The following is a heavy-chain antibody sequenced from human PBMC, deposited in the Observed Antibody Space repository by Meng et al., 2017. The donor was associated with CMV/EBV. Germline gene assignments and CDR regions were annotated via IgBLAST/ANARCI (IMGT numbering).Heavy chain of an antibody. CDR1: GYTFASSG. J-gene: IGHJ4*02. Sequence: QVQLVQSVAEVKKPGAQVKVSCKAHGYTFASSGHSCVRHAPGQGPEWMGLISAYNGNTNYAQKLQGRVTMTTDTSTSTAYMELRSLRSDDTAVYYCARDRTMVRGVTGYWGQGTLVTVFS. CDR3: ARDRTMVRGVTGY. D-gene: IGHD3-10*01. V-gene: IGHV1-18*01. CDR2: ISAYNGNT.